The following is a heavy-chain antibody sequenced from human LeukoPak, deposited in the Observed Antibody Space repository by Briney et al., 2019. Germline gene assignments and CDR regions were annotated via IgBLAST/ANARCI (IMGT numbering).Heavy chain of an antibody. J-gene: IGHJ5*02. Sequence: SETLSLTCTVSGGSISSSSYYWGWIRQPPGKGLEWIGSIYYSGSTYYNPSLKSRVTISVDTSKNQFSLKLSSVTAADTAVYYCARDRIAGGWFDPWGQGTLVTVSS. CDR3: ARDRIAGGWFDP. CDR2: IYYSGST. V-gene: IGHV4-39*07. CDR1: GGSISSSSYY. D-gene: IGHD6-13*01.